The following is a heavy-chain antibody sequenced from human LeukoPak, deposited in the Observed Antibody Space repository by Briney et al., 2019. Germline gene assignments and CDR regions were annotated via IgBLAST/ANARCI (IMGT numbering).Heavy chain of an antibody. CDR2: IYHSGST. V-gene: IGHV4-30-2*01. J-gene: IGHJ2*01. CDR3: ARDVYIRMATTFYWYFDL. D-gene: IGHD5-24*01. CDR1: GGSISSGGYS. Sequence: SETLSLTCAVSGGSISSGGYSWSWIRQPPGKGLEWIGYIYHSGSTYYNPSLKSRVTISVDRSKNQFSLKLSSVTAADTAAYYCARDVYIRMATTFYWYFDLWGRGTLVTVSS.